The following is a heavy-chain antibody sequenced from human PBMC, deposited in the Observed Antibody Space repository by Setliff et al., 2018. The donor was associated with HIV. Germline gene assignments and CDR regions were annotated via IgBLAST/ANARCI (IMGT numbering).Heavy chain of an antibody. CDR2: IYHSGIT. D-gene: IGHD3-22*01. Sequence: KASETLSLTCVVSGYSISRGYYWAWIRQPPGKGLEWIASIYHSGITYYNPSLKSRVTISVDTSEDQFSLKLSSVTAADTAMYFCARLGHYDSSGYYSALYFDSWGQGTLVTV. CDR3: ARLGHYDSSGYYSALYFDS. V-gene: IGHV4-38-2*01. J-gene: IGHJ4*02. CDR1: GYSISRGYY.